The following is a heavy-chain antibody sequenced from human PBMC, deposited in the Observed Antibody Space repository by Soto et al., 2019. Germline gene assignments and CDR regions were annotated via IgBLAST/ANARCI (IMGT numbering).Heavy chain of an antibody. J-gene: IGHJ3*02. CDR1: GFIFSGSA. CDR2: IRSKGNNYAT. CDR3: ARIYSDALDS. Sequence: PGGSLRLSCAASGFIFSGSAIHWVRQASGKGLEWVARIRSKGNNYATAYAASVKGRFTISRDDSKKTAYLQLNSLKAEDTAIYYGARIYSDALDSWGQGTMVPVSS. V-gene: IGHV3-73*01. D-gene: IGHD1-26*01.